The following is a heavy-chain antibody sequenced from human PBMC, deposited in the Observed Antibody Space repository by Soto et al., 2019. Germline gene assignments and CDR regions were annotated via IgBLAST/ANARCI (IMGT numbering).Heavy chain of an antibody. J-gene: IGHJ5*02. Sequence: TGGSLRLSCAASGFTFSSYSMNWVRQAPGKGLEWVSSISSSSSYIYYADSVKGRFTISRDNAKNSLYLQMNSLRAEDTAVYYCASGIAVAGNNWSDPWGQGTLVTVCS. CDR3: ASGIAVAGNNWSDP. V-gene: IGHV3-21*01. D-gene: IGHD6-19*01. CDR1: GFTFSSYS. CDR2: ISSSSSYI.